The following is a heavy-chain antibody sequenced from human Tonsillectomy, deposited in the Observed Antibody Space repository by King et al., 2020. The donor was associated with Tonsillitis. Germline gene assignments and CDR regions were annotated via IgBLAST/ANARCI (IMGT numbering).Heavy chain of an antibody. D-gene: IGHD3-9*01. CDR3: TTNLYFGDH. J-gene: IGHJ4*02. CDR1: GLTFSNDW. Sequence: VQLVESGGALVQPGGSLRLSCAASGLTFSNDWMSWVRQAPGKGLEWLARIKSNADGGTTDYAAPVKGRFTISRDDSKNTLYLQMNSLQTEDTAVYYCTTNLYFGDHWGQGTPVTVSS. V-gene: IGHV3-15*02. CDR2: IKSNADGGTT.